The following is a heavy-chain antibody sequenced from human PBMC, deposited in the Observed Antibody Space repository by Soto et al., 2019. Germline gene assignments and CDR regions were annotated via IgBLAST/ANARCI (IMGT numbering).Heavy chain of an antibody. CDR1: GFSLSTSGMC. J-gene: IGHJ4*02. CDR3: ARIGYSKKCSIFDY. Sequence: SGPTLVNPTQTLTLTCTFSGFSLSTSGMCVSWIRQPPGKALEWLARIDWDDDKYYSTSLKTRLTISKDTSKNQVVLTMTNMDPVDTATYYFARIGYSKKCSIFDYWAQGTLVPVSS. V-gene: IGHV2-70*11. D-gene: IGHD4-4*01. CDR2: IDWDDDK.